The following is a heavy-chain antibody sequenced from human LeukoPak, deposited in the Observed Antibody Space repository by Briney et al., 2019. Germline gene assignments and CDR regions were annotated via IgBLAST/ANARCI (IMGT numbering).Heavy chain of an antibody. V-gene: IGHV1-18*01. CDR3: AKDWHILSGRNCFDP. CDR2: VTSYNGDT. J-gene: IGHJ5*02. Sequence: GASVKVSCKASGYIFTSYAMNWVRQAPGQGLEWMGWVTSYNGDTNYAQKFQGRVTMTTDTSTSTAYMELRSLTSDDTAMYYCAKDWHILSGRNCFDPWGQGTLVTVSS. CDR1: GYIFTSYA. D-gene: IGHD3-9*01.